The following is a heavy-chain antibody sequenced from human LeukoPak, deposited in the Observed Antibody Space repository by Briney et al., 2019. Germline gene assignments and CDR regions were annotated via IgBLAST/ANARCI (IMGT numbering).Heavy chain of an antibody. CDR2: IRYDGSNK. D-gene: IGHD6-19*01. Sequence: GGSLRLSCAASGFTFSSYGMHWVRQAPGKGLEWVAFIRYDGSNKYYADSVKGRFTISRDNSKNTLYLQMNSLRAEDTAVCYCAKVYSGWSGDGAFDIWGQGTMVTVSS. J-gene: IGHJ3*02. V-gene: IGHV3-30*02. CDR1: GFTFSSYG. CDR3: AKVYSGWSGDGAFDI.